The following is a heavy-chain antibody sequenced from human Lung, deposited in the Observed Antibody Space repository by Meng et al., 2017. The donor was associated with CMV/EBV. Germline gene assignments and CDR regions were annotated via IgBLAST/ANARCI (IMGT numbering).Heavy chain of an antibody. Sequence: GGSLRLSCAASGFIFNNAWMSWVRQAPGKGLEWVGRIKSKTDGGTTDYAAPVKGRFTISRDDSKNTLYLQMNGLKTEDTAVYYCTTQWELDFDYWGQGTMVTVSS. J-gene: IGHJ4*02. CDR3: TTQWELDFDY. CDR1: GFIFNNAW. D-gene: IGHD1-26*01. CDR2: IKSKTDGGTT. V-gene: IGHV3-15*01.